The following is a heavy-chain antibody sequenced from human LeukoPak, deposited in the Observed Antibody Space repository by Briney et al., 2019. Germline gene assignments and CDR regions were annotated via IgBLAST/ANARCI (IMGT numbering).Heavy chain of an antibody. V-gene: IGHV3-30*04. J-gene: IGHJ4*02. CDR2: ISYDGSNK. CDR3: ARASKVATEFDY. D-gene: IGHD5-12*01. CDR1: GFTFSSYA. Sequence: GRSLRLSCAASGFTFSSYAMHWVRQAPGKGLEWVAVISYDGSNKYYADSVKGRFTISRDNSKNTLYQQMNSLRAEDTAVYYCARASKVATEFDYWGQGTLVTVSS.